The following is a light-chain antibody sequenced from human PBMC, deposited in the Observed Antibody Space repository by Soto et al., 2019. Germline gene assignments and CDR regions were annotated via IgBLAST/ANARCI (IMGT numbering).Light chain of an antibody. CDR1: SSDVGGYNY. CDR2: DVS. V-gene: IGLV2-14*01. CDR3: SSYTSSTTLEVV. Sequence: QSALTQPASVSGSPGQSITISCTGTSSDVGGYNYVSWFQQHPGKAPKLMIYDVSIRPSGVSDRFSGSKSGNTASLTISGLQAEDEADYYCSSYTSSTTLEVVFGGGTKLTVL. J-gene: IGLJ2*01.